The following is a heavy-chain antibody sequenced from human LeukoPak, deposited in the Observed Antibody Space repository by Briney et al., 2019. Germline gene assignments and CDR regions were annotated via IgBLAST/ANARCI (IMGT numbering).Heavy chain of an antibody. Sequence: GASVKVSCKASGYTFTSYDINWVRQATGKGLDWMGWINPNSGNTGYAQKFQGRVTMTRNTSISTAYMELSSLRSEDTAVYYCVREARRYCSSTSCYTGNWFDPWGQGTLVTVSS. D-gene: IGHD2-2*02. V-gene: IGHV1-8*01. CDR3: VREARRYCSSTSCYTGNWFDP. CDR2: INPNSGNT. CDR1: GYTFTSYD. J-gene: IGHJ5*02.